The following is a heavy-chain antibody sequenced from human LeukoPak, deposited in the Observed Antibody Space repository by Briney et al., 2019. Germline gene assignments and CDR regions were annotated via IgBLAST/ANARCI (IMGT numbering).Heavy chain of an antibody. CDR1: GGSISNRNYY. CDR3: ARVPTVTFFDY. Sequence: PSETLSLICTVSGGSISNRNYYWAWIRQPPGKGLEWIGNIYYSGSTYYNASLNSRISMSIDTSKNQFSLRLSSVTAADTAVYYCARVPTVTFFDYWGQGTLVTVSS. V-gene: IGHV4-39*01. D-gene: IGHD4-17*01. CDR2: IYYSGST. J-gene: IGHJ4*02.